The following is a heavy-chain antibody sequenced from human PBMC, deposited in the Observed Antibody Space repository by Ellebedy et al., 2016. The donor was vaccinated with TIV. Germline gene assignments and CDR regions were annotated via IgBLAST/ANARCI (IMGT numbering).Heavy chain of an antibody. CDR1: GFSFRSYW. V-gene: IGHV3-7*01. CDR2: IYQDGSDQ. CDR3: ARRGSYGDYAVQANSWFDT. D-gene: IGHD4-17*01. Sequence: GESLKISCAASGFSFRSYWMSWVRQAPGKGLEWVANIYQDGSDQYYVDSVKGRFTISRDNANKSLFLQMNSLRVEDTAVYYCARRGSYGDYAVQANSWFDTWGQGTLVTVSS. J-gene: IGHJ5*02.